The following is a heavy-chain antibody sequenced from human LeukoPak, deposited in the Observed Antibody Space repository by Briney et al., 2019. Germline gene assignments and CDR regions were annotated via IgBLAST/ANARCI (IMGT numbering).Heavy chain of an antibody. CDR3: ARDAYSYGSFHKFDP. V-gene: IGHV1-69*13. CDR1: GGTFSSYA. J-gene: IGHJ5*02. CDR2: IIPIFGTA. D-gene: IGHD5-18*01. Sequence: ASVKVSCKASGGTFSSYAISWVRQAPGQGLEWMGGIIPIFGTANYAQKFQGRVTITADESTSTAYMELSSLRSEDTAVYYCARDAYSYGSFHKFDPWGQGTLVTVSS.